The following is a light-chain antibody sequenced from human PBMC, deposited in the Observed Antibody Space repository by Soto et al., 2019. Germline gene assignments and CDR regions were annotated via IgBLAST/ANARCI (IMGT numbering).Light chain of an antibody. Sequence: DIQMTQSPSTLSASVGDRVIITCRASQSISSWLAWYQQKPGKAPKLPIYKVSTLESRVPSRFSGSGSGTEFALTISSLQPDDFATYYCQQYDDYSLYTFGQGTKLENK. CDR1: QSISSW. CDR3: QQYDDYSLYT. J-gene: IGKJ2*01. V-gene: IGKV1-5*03. CDR2: KVS.